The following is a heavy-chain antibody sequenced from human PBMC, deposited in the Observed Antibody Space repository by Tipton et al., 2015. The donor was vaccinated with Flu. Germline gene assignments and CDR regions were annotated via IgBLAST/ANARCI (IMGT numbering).Heavy chain of an antibody. CDR3: ARRDYSNYVSEPKNWFDP. J-gene: IGHJ5*02. D-gene: IGHD4-11*01. V-gene: IGHV4-4*07. CDR2: IYPTGST. CDR1: GGSLTGYY. Sequence: TLSLTCTVSGGSLTGYYWSWIRQPAGKGMEWIGRIYPTGSTDYNPSFKSRVTMSVDTSKNHFSLRLTSVTAADTAVYYCARRDYSNYVSEPKNWFDPWGQGTLVTVSS.